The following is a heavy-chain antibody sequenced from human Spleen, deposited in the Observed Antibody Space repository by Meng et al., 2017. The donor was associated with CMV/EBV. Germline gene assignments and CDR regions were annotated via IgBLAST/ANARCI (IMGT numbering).Heavy chain of an antibody. CDR1: GYTFTGYY. J-gene: IGHJ6*02. V-gene: IGHV1-2*02. Sequence: ASVKVSCKASGYTFTGYYMHWVRQAPGQGLEWMGWIKLNSGGPHYAQKFQGRVTMTRDTSISTAYMELSSLRSDDTAVYYCARDLRPGTTIFGVRSVHYGMDVWGQGTTVTVAS. CDR3: ARDLRPGTTIFGVRSVHYGMDV. CDR2: IKLNSGGP. D-gene: IGHD3-3*01.